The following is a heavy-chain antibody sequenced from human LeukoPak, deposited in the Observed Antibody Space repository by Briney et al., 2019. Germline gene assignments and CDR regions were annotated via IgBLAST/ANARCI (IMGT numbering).Heavy chain of an antibody. CDR2: IYYSGST. Sequence: PSETLSLTCTVSGGSISSYYWSWIRQPPGKGLEWIGYIYYSGSTNYNPSLKSRVTISVDTSKNQFSLKLSSVTAADTAVYYCARGVDYDFWSGYYQRFDYWGQGTLVTASS. D-gene: IGHD3-3*01. CDR3: ARGVDYDFWSGYYQRFDY. CDR1: GGSISSYY. J-gene: IGHJ4*02. V-gene: IGHV4-59*12.